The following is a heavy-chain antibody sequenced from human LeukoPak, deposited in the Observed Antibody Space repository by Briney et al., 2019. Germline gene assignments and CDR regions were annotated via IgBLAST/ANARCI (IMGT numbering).Heavy chain of an antibody. CDR3: TRAVAGHPD. CDR1: GVPFSNYY. Sequence: PSETLSLTCAASGVPFSNYYWSWVRQSPSQGLEWIGEINHSGYTNSNPSLKSRVTIAIDTSKNQFSLKLTSVTAADAGVYYCTRAVAGHPDWGQGTLVTVSS. J-gene: IGHJ4*02. V-gene: IGHV4-34*01. D-gene: IGHD1-14*01. CDR2: INHSGYT.